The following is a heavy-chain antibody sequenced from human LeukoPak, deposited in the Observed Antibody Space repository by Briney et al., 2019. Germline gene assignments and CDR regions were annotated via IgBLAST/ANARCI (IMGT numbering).Heavy chain of an antibody. V-gene: IGHV4-59*01. J-gene: IGHJ3*02. CDR3: ARWPTLSAFDI. CDR1: GGSISSYY. Sequence: PSETLSLTCTVSGGSISSYYWSWIRQPPGKGLEWIGNIYYSGSTYYNPSLKSRVTISLDTSKNQFSLKLSSVAAADTAVYYCARWPTLSAFDIWGQGTMVTVSS. CDR2: IYYSGST.